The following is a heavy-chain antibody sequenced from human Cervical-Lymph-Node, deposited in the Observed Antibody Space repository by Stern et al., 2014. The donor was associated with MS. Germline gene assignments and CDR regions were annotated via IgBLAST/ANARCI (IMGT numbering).Heavy chain of an antibody. D-gene: IGHD6-13*01. V-gene: IGHV1-46*01. Sequence: DQLVESGAEVKKPGASVKVSCKASGNTFTSYYMHWVRQAPGQGLEWMGIINPSGGSTSYAQKFQGRVTMTRDTSTSTVYMELSSLRSEDTAVYYCARDRSAAAATRWFDPWGQGTLVTVSS. J-gene: IGHJ5*02. CDR1: GNTFTSYY. CDR3: ARDRSAAAATRWFDP. CDR2: INPSGGST.